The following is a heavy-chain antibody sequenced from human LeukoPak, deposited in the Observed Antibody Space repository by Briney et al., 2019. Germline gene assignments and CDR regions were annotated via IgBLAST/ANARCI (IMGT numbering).Heavy chain of an antibody. J-gene: IGHJ6*02. CDR3: ARAPYDSFNYYGMDV. CDR1: GGSISTNY. Sequence: SETLSLTCTVSGGSISTNYWSWIRQPAGKGLEWIGHIYTSGSTNYNPSLKSRVTMSVDTSKNQFSLKLSSVTAADRAVYYSARAPYDSFNYYGMDVWGQGTTVTVSS. CDR2: IYTSGST. V-gene: IGHV4-4*07. D-gene: IGHD3-22*01.